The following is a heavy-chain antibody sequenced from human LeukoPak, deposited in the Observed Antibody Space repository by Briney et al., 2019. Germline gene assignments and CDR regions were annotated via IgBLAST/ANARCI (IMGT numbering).Heavy chain of an antibody. CDR2: IYHPTTT. CDR3: ATGHRSGWFDF. Sequence: SETLSLTCSVYGGSVSSDYWSWIRHSPGTGLEWIGYIYHPTTTNYNPSLKSRVSMSLDTSKNQFSLDLTSVTAAHPAMYFCATGHRSGWFDFWGRGTLVTVSS. J-gene: IGHJ4*02. D-gene: IGHD6-19*01. CDR1: GGSVSSDY. V-gene: IGHV4-59*02.